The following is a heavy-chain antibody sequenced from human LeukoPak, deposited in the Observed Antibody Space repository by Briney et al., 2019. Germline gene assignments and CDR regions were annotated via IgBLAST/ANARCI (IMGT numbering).Heavy chain of an antibody. CDR1: GGSLSGYY. V-gene: IGHV4-34*01. CDR2: INHSGRT. J-gene: IGHJ4*02. CDR3: ARESPNHVGRTLDF. Sequence: SETLSLTCAVYGGSLSGYYWSWIRQPPGKGLEWIGEINHSGRTNSNPSLRSRFTISVDTAKNKFSLKLSCVTAAGTAVYYCARESPNHVGRTLDFWGQGTLVTVSS. D-gene: IGHD3-16*01.